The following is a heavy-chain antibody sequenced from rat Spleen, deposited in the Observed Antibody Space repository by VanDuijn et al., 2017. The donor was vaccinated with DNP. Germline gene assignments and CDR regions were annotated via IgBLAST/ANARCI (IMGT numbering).Heavy chain of an antibody. CDR1: GYTFTTYY. V-gene: IGHV1-43*01. CDR3: ARRRLPYWYFDF. J-gene: IGHJ2*01. CDR2: INTGSGAT. D-gene: IGHD1-8*01. Sequence: QIQLQQSGAELAKPGSSVKISCRASGYTFTTYYITWIKQTKGQGREYLGYINTGSGATNYNEKFKGKATLTADKSSSTAFMHLSSLTPDDSAVYYCARRRLPYWYFDFWGQGVMVTVSS.